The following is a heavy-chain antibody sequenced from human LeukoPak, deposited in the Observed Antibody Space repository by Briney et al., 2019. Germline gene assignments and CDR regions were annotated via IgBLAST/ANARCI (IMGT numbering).Heavy chain of an antibody. J-gene: IGHJ3*02. V-gene: IGHV4-59*01. CDR3: ARDGYYDSSGYHHDAFDI. Sequence: SETLSLTCTVSGGSISSYYWSWIRQPPGKGLEWIGYIYYSGSTNYNPSLKSRVTISVDTSKNQFSLKLSSVTAADTAVYYCARDGYYDSSGYHHDAFDIWGQGTMVTVSS. CDR2: IYYSGST. D-gene: IGHD3-22*01. CDR1: GGSISSYY.